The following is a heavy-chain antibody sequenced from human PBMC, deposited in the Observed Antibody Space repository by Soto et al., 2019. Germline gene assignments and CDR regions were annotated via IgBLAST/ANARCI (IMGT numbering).Heavy chain of an antibody. CDR2: IYHSGST. J-gene: IGHJ4*02. CDR3: ARSVEMATIDY. Sequence: PSETLSLTCAASGGSISSGGYSWTWIRQPPGKGLEWIGYIYHSGSTYYNPSLKSRVTISVDRSKNQFSLKLSSVTAADTAVYYCARSVEMATIDYWGQGTLVTVSS. CDR1: GGSISSGGYS. D-gene: IGHD5-12*01. V-gene: IGHV4-30-2*01.